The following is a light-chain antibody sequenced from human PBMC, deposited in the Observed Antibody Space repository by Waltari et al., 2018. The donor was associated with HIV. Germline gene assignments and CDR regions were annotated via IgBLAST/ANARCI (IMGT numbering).Light chain of an antibody. V-gene: IGLV2-8*01. Sequence: QSALTQPPSASGSPGQSVTVPCTGTSRDIGYFNYVSWYQQHPGKAPKLLIYYVNKRPSGVPDRFSASKCGATASLTASGLLAEDEADYYCAAYAGNNIVIFGGGTKVTV. CDR1: SRDIGYFNY. CDR2: YVN. CDR3: AAYAGNNIVI. J-gene: IGLJ2*01.